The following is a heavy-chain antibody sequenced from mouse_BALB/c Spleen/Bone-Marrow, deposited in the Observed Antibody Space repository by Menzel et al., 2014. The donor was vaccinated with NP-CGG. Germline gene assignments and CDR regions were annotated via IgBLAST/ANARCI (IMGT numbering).Heavy chain of an antibody. CDR1: GFTFTSFD. Sequence: VKLMESGAERAKPAASLTLSCQASGFTFTSFDIIWVRQRPEQGLEWIGWIFPGDGSIKYNEKFKGKATLTTDKSSSTAYKQLGTLTSQDSAVDFCARNYRNAWRDYWGQGTLVTMSA. V-gene: IGHV1S56*01. CDR2: IFPGDGSI. CDR3: ARNYRNAWRDY. D-gene: IGHD2-14*01. J-gene: IGHJ3*01.